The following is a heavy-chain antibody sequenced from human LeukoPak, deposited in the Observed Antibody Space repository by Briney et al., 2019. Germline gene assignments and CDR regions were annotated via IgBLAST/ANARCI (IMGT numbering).Heavy chain of an antibody. CDR3: ARREIGDGYNYYFDY. D-gene: IGHD5-24*01. J-gene: IGHJ4*02. Sequence: SVKVSCKASGGTFISYAISWVRQAPGQGLEWMGRIIPIFGAANYAQKFQGRVTITTGESTSTAYMELSSPRSEDTAVYYCARREIGDGYNYYFDYWGQGTLVTVSS. CDR2: IIPIFGAA. CDR1: GGTFISYA. V-gene: IGHV1-69*05.